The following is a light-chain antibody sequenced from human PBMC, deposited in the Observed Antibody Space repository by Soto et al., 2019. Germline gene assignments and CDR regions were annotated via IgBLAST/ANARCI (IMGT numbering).Light chain of an antibody. CDR2: DAS. CDR1: QRVSSY. Sequence: EVVLTQSPATLSLSPGERATLSCRASQRVSSYLAWYQQKPGQAPRLLIYDASNRATGIPARFSGSGSGTDFTLTSNSLEPEDFAVYYCQQRSSLPLAFGGGTKVEIK. CDR3: QQRSSLPLA. J-gene: IGKJ4*01. V-gene: IGKV3-11*01.